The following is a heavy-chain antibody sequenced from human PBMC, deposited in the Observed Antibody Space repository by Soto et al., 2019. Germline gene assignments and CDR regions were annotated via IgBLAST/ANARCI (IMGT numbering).Heavy chain of an antibody. CDR1: GGSFSGYY. V-gene: IGHV4-34*01. CDR2: INHSGST. D-gene: IGHD3-3*01. Sequence: PSETLSLTCAVYGGSFSGYYWSWIRQPPGKGLEWIGEINHSGSTNYNPSLKSRVTISVDTSKNQFSLKLSSVTAADTAVYYCARGRRNFWSGRYYYYYYMDVWGKGTTVTVSS. J-gene: IGHJ6*03. CDR3: ARGRRNFWSGRYYYYYYMDV.